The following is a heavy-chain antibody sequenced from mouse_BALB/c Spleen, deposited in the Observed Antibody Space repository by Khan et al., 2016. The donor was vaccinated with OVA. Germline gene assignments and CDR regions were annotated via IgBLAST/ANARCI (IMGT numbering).Heavy chain of an antibody. CDR3: VRDGAYQRNDGWLAD. D-gene: IGHD2-14*01. CDR2: INPSNGYT. CDR1: GYTFTSYT. Sequence: QVQLQQSGAELARPGASVKMSCKASGYTFTSYTIHWIKLRPGQGLEWIGYINPSNGYTNYNQKFKDKATLTADKSSTTAYMQLRSLTSDESAVDYCVRDGAYQRNDGWLADGGQGTLVTVSA. J-gene: IGHJ3*01. V-gene: IGHV1-4*01.